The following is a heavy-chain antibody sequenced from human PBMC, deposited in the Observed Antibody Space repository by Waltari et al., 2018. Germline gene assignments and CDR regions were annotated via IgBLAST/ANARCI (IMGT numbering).Heavy chain of an antibody. CDR1: GGSISSYY. Sequence: QVQLQESGPGLVKPSETLSLTCTVSGGSISSYYWSWIRQPPGKGLEWLGYIYYSGITNYNPSLKSRVTISVDTSKNQFSLKLSSVTAADTAVYYCARGGGFKAFDYWGQGTLVTVSS. CDR3: ARGGGFKAFDY. J-gene: IGHJ4*02. V-gene: IGHV4-59*01. D-gene: IGHD3-16*01. CDR2: IYYSGIT.